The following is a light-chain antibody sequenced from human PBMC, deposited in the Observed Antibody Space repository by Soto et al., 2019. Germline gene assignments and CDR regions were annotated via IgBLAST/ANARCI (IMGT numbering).Light chain of an antibody. V-gene: IGLV2-18*01. CDR3: SLYTSENTYV. CDR2: EAS. J-gene: IGLJ1*01. CDR1: STDFVSYKR. Sequence: QSALTQPPSVSGSPGQSVTISCTGTSTDFVSYKRVSWYQQPPGTAPKLIIYEASNRPSGVPDRFSGSKSGNTASLTISGLQAADEADYYCSLYTSENTYVFGTGTKVTVL.